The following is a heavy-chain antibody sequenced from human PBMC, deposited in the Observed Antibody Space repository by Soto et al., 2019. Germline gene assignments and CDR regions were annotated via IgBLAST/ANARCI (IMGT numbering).Heavy chain of an antibody. Sequence: GESLKISCKGSGYSFTSYWIGWVRQMPGKGLEWMGIIYPGDSDTRYSPSFQGQVTISADKSISTAYLQWSSLKASDTAMYYCARRRGITGTTVAPNWFDPWGQGTLVTVSS. CDR2: IYPGDSDT. J-gene: IGHJ5*02. CDR3: ARRRGITGTTVAPNWFDP. D-gene: IGHD1-7*01. V-gene: IGHV5-51*01. CDR1: GYSFTSYW.